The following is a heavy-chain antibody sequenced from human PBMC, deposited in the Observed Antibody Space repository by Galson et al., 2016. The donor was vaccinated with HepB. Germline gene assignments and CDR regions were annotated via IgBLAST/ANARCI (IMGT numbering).Heavy chain of an antibody. CDR1: GFSVDRYS. J-gene: IGHJ5*01. CDR3: AREPSTHWFDS. D-gene: IGHD2-2*01. V-gene: IGHV3-48*02. Sequence: SLRLSCAASGFSVDRYSMNWVRQAPGKGLEWLSYISGRGAPIFYADSAKGRFTITRDPATNSLYLQMNSLRDDDTATYYCAREPSTHWFDSWGQGTLVTVSS. CDR2: ISGRGAPI.